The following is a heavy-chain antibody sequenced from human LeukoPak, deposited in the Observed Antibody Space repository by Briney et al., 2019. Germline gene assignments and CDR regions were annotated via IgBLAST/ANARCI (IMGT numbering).Heavy chain of an antibody. CDR2: MYYSGNH. CDR1: GGSFSTYY. V-gene: IGHV4-59*08. Sequence: WETLSLPCTVSGGSFSTYYWRWIRHPPGKGLECLGYMYYSGNHSYNPSLKSRVPISVDTSKNQFSLKLSSVAAAYTAVYYCARHLPSPDLFGDGAFFVFWGEGTLVTVSS. J-gene: IGHJ4*02. D-gene: IGHD2-21*01. CDR3: ARHLPSPDLFGDGAFFVF.